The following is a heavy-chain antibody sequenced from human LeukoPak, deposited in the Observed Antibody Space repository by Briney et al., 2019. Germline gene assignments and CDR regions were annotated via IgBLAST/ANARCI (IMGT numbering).Heavy chain of an antibody. J-gene: IGHJ6*02. Sequence: GGSLRLSCAASGFTFSTYWMSWVRQAPGKGLEWVANIKQDGSEKNHVDSVKGRFTISRDNAKNSLYLQMNSLRAEDTAVYYCARLHGYYDFLVSKGLNYYYGMDVWGQGTTVTVSS. CDR3: ARLHGYYDFLVSKGLNYYYGMDV. CDR1: GFTFSTYW. V-gene: IGHV3-7*01. D-gene: IGHD3-3*01. CDR2: IKQDGSEK.